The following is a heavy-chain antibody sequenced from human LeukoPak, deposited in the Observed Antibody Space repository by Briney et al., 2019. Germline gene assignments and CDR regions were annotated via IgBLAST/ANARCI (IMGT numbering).Heavy chain of an antibody. CDR1: GGSISSYH. D-gene: IGHD3-3*01. CDR2: IYYSGST. CDR3: ARVQTYYDFWSGYTTTPYYYYYMDV. V-gene: IGHV4-59*01. Sequence: PSETLSLTCTVSGGSISSYHWSWIRQPPGKGLEWIGYIYYSGSTNYNPSLKSRVTISVDTSKNQFSLKLSSVTAADTAVYYCARVQTYYDFWSGYTTTPYYYYYMDVWGKGTTVTVSS. J-gene: IGHJ6*03.